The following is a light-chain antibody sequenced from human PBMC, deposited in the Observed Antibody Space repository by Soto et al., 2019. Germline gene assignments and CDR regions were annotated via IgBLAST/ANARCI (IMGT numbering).Light chain of an antibody. CDR2: DAS. CDR1: QSVNSD. V-gene: IGKV3-20*01. Sequence: EVVLTHSPGTLSLYPGEIATLSCRASQSVNSDLAWYHQKPGQAPRLLISDASNRATGIPDRFSGTGSGTDFTLTISRLEPGDFAVYYCQQYAVSPITFGQGTRLEIK. J-gene: IGKJ5*01. CDR3: QQYAVSPIT.